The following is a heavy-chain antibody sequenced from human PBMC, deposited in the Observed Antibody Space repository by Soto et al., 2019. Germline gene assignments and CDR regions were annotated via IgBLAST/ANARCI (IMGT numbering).Heavy chain of an antibody. J-gene: IGHJ5*02. CDR1: GYSISSGYY. CDR2: IYYSGST. D-gene: IGHD5-12*01. Sequence: PWETLSLTCAVSGYSISSGYYWGWIRQPPGKGLEWIGSIYYSGSTYYNPSLKSRVTLSVDTSKNQFSLKLSSVTAADTAVYYCARETRRLYSGYGFPQWLVHNWFDPWGQGTLVTVSS. CDR3: ARETRRLYSGYGFPQWLVHNWFDP. V-gene: IGHV4-38-2*02.